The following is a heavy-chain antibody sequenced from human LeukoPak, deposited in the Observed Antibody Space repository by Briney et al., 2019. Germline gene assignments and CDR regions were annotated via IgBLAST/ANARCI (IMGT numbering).Heavy chain of an antibody. J-gene: IGHJ4*02. Sequence: PSETLSLTCTVSGASISRSDYYWGWIRQPPGKGLEWIGSIYYSGSTYYNPSLKSPVTISADTSKNQFSLKRTSVTAADTAVYYCVRHAALGPFDYWGQGTLVTVSS. CDR2: IYYSGST. V-gene: IGHV4-39*01. CDR3: VRHAALGPFDY. CDR1: GASISRSDYY. D-gene: IGHD7-27*01.